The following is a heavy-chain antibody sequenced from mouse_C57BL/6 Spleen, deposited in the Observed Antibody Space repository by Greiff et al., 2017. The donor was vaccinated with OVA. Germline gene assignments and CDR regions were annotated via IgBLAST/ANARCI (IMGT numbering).Heavy chain of an antibody. CDR1: GYTFTDYN. D-gene: IGHD2-5*01. Sequence: VQLQQSGPELVKPGASVKMSCKASGYTFTDYNMHWVKQSHGKSLEWIGYINPNNGGTSYNQKFKGKATLTVNKSSSTAYMELRSLTSEDSAVYYCARWETFGYSNYGEGFAYWGQGTLVTVSA. CDR3: ARWETFGYSNYGEGFAY. V-gene: IGHV1-22*01. J-gene: IGHJ3*01. CDR2: INPNNGGT.